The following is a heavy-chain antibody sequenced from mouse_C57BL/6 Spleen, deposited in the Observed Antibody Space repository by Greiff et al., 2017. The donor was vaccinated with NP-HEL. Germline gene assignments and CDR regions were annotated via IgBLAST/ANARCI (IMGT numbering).Heavy chain of an antibody. CDR2: INPNNGGT. D-gene: IGHD1-1*01. Sequence: VQLQQSGPELVKPGASVKISCKASGYTFTDYYMNWVKQSHGKSLEWIGDINPNNGGTSYNQKFKGKATLTVDKSSSTAYMELRSLTSEDSAVYYCARRYYGSSCFDYWGQGTTLTVSS. J-gene: IGHJ2*01. V-gene: IGHV1-26*01. CDR1: GYTFTDYY. CDR3: ARRYYGSSCFDY.